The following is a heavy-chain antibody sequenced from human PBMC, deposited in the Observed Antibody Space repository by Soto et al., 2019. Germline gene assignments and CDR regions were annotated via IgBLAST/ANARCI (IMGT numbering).Heavy chain of an antibody. CDR2: INPNSGGT. V-gene: IGHV1-2*04. Sequence: ASVKVSCKASGYTFTGYYMHWVRQAPGQGLEWMGWINPNSGGTNYAQKFQGWVTMTRDTSISTAHMELSRLRSDDTAVYYCARGPARFVAGTTGVVDAFDIWGQGTMVTVSS. CDR1: GYTFTGYY. J-gene: IGHJ3*02. D-gene: IGHD1-7*01. CDR3: ARGPARFVAGTTGVVDAFDI.